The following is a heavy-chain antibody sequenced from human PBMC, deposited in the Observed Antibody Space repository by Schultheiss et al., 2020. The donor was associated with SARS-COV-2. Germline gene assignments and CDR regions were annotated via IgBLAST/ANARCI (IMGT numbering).Heavy chain of an antibody. Sequence: ASVKVSCKASGYTFTGYYMHWVRQAPGQGLEWMGWINPNSGGTNYAQKFQGRVTLTTDTSTNMAYMELRSLRSDDTAVYYCARSFLPRNYLAALDWFDPWGQGTLVTVSS. J-gene: IGHJ5*02. CDR2: INPNSGGT. CDR1: GYTFTGYY. CDR3: ARSFLPRNYLAALDWFDP. D-gene: IGHD6-6*01. V-gene: IGHV1-2*02.